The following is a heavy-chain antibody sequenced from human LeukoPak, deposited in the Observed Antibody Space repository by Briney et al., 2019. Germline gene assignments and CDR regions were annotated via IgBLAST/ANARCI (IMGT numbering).Heavy chain of an antibody. V-gene: IGHV3-30*03. CDR2: ISYDGSNK. Sequence: GRSLRLSCAASGFTFSTYGMHWVRQAPGKGLERVALISYDGSNKYYADSVKGRFTISRDNSKNTLYLQMNSLRADDTAVYYCSLAGYSSSSFDYWGRGSLVTVSS. D-gene: IGHD6-13*01. CDR1: GFTFSTYG. J-gene: IGHJ4*02. CDR3: SLAGYSSSSFDY.